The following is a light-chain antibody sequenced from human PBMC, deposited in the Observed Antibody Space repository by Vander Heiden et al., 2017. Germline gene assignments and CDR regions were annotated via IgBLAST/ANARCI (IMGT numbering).Light chain of an antibody. CDR3: QQYNNWPYT. V-gene: IGKV3-15*01. CDR1: QSVSSN. Sequence: EIVMTQSPATLSVSPGERATLPCRASQSVSSNLAWYQQKPGQAPRLLIDGASTRATGIPARFSGSGSGTEFTLTISSLQSEDFAVCYCQQYNNWPYTFGQGTKLEIK. CDR2: GAS. J-gene: IGKJ2*01.